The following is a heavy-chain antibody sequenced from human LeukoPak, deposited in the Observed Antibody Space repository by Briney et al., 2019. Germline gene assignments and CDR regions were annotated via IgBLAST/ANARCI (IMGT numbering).Heavy chain of an antibody. V-gene: IGHV3-30*18. CDR2: ISYDGSNK. CDR3: AKDRSRLRYSSSWYDY. Sequence: PGGSLRLSCAASGFTFSSYGMHWVRQAPGKGLEWVAVISYDGSNKYYADSVKGRFTISRDNSKNTLYLQMNSLRAEDTAVYYCAKDRSRLRYSSSWYDYWGQGTLVTVSS. D-gene: IGHD6-13*01. J-gene: IGHJ4*02. CDR1: GFTFSSYG.